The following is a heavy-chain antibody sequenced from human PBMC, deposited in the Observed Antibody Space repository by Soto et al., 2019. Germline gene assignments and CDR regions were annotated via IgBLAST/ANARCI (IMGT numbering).Heavy chain of an antibody. CDR1: GFSISAYA. CDR2: ISSNGGTT. J-gene: IGHJ4*02. V-gene: IGHV3-64D*06. D-gene: IGHD3-3*01. CDR3: VKPRGYNDFWSGYVFDY. Sequence: HPGGSLRLSCSASGFSISAYAMHWVRQAPGKGPEYVSAISSNGGTTYYADSVKGRFTISRDNSKNTLYLQMSSLRAEDTAVYYCVKPRGYNDFWSGYVFDYWGQGALVTVS.